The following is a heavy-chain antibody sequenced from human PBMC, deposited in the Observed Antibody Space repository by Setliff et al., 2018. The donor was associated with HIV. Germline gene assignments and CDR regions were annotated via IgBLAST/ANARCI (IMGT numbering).Heavy chain of an antibody. Sequence: PSETLSLTCTVSGDSINGYAWSWIRQPAGQGLEWIGRISYRGNTNYNPSLKSRVTISVDTSKNQFSLKLSSVTAADTAVYYCARGLSFYDPGGFDYWGQGTLVTVSS. J-gene: IGHJ4*02. CDR3: ARGLSFYDPGGFDY. CDR1: GDSINGYA. V-gene: IGHV4-4*07. CDR2: ISYRGNT. D-gene: IGHD3-22*01.